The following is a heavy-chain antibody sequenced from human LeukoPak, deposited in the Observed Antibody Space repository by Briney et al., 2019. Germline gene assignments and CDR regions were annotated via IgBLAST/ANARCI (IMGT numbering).Heavy chain of an antibody. CDR1: GFTFISYA. V-gene: IGHV3-23*01. CDR2: FRGSGART. CDR3: AKDLDSSNRRIAATGVSFDP. J-gene: IGHJ5*02. D-gene: IGHD6-13*01. Sequence: PGGSLTLSCAPSGFTFISYAMSWVRQAPGKGLGWVSVFRGSGARTYYPDSVKGRFTVSRDNSKNTLYLQMNSLRAEDTAVDYCAKDLDSSNRRIAATGVSFDPWGQGTLVTVSS.